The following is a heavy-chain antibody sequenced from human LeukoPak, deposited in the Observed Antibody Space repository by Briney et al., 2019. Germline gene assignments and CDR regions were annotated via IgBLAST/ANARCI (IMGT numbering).Heavy chain of an antibody. CDR3: ARDTNERLSYHYYGMDV. CDR2: INPGGGST. J-gene: IGHJ6*04. D-gene: IGHD1-1*01. Sequence: GASVKVSFKASGYTFTNYYVHWVRQAPGQGPEWLGLINPGGGSTSYAQNFQGRVTITRDTSTSTVYMELNSLRSEDTAVYYCARDTNERLSYHYYGMDVWGKGTTVTVSS. CDR1: GYTFTNYY. V-gene: IGHV1-46*01.